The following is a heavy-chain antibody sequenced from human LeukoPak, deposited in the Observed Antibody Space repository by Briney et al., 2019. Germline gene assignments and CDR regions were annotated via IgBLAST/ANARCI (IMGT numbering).Heavy chain of an antibody. D-gene: IGHD5-12*01. CDR3: ARVMSIQDISCFTN. CDR1: GYTFTGYY. Sequence: GASVKVSCKASGYTFTGYYMHWVRQAPGQGLEWMGWINPNSGGTNYAQKFQGRVTMTRDTSISTAYMELSRLRSDDTAVYYCARVMSIQDISCFTNGGQEPLVPVSS. J-gene: IGHJ4*02. V-gene: IGHV1-2*02. CDR2: INPNSGGT.